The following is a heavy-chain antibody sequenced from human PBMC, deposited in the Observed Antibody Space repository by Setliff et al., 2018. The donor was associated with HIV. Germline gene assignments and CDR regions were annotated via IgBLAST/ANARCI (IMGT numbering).Heavy chain of an antibody. CDR2: IIPIFGTA. Sequence: GASVKVSCKASGGTFSSYAISWVRQAPGQGLEWMGGIIPIFGTANYAQKFQGRVTITADEPTSTAYMELSSLRSEDTAVYYCARDRVIGSGWSQWGQGTLVTVSS. CDR1: GGTFSSYA. D-gene: IGHD6-19*01. CDR3: ARDRVIGSGWSQ. V-gene: IGHV1-69*13. J-gene: IGHJ4*02.